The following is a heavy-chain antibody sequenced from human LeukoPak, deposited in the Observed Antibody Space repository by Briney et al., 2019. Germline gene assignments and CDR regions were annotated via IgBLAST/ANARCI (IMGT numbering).Heavy chain of an antibody. CDR3: ASPRSSFFDY. V-gene: IGHV3-23*01. D-gene: IGHD1-26*01. CDR2: ITGSGGST. Sequence: GGSLRLSCATSGFTFSSYALIWVRQAPGKGLEWVAGITGSGGSTQHADSVKGRFTISRDNSKNTLYLQMSSLRAEDTAVYFCASPRSSFFDYWGQGTLVTVSS. CDR1: GFTFSSYA. J-gene: IGHJ4*02.